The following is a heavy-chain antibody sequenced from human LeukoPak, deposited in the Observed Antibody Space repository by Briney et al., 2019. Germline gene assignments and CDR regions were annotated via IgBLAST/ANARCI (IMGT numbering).Heavy chain of an antibody. D-gene: IGHD6-19*01. CDR1: GYTFTGYY. CDR3: ARVIAVAGTVDY. CDR2: TNPNSGGT. Sequence: GASVKVSCKASGYTFTGYYMHWVRQAPGQGLEWMGWTNPNSGGTNYAQKFQGRVTMTRDTSISTAYMELSRLRSDDAAVYYCARVIAVAGTVDYWGQGTLVTVSS. J-gene: IGHJ4*02. V-gene: IGHV1-2*02.